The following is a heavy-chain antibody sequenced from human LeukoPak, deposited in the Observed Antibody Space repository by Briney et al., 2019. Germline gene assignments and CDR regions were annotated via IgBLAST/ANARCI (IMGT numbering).Heavy chain of an antibody. J-gene: IGHJ4*02. CDR2: IYYSGST. CDR1: GGSISSGDYY. V-gene: IGHV4-30-4*01. D-gene: IGHD3-9*01. Sequence: PSETLSLTCTVSGGSISSGDYYWSWIRQPPGKGLEWIGYIYYSGSTYYNPSLKSRVTISVDTSKNQFSLKLSSVTAADTAVYYCARVETTKDILTGIRWGQGTLVTVSS. CDR3: ARVETTKDILTGIR.